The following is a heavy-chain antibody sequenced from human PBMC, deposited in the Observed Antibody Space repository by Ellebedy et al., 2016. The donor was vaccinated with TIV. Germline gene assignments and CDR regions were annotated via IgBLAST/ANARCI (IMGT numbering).Heavy chain of an antibody. CDR2: IKQDGSAK. CDR1: GITFSNYW. Sequence: GGSLRLXXAASGITFSNYWMNWVRQAPGKGLEWVANIKQDGSAKNYVDSVRGRFTISRDNAKNSLYLQLNSLRAEDTAVYYCARAPKAGTLDYWGQGTLVTVSS. V-gene: IGHV3-7*01. J-gene: IGHJ4*02. CDR3: ARAPKAGTLDY. D-gene: IGHD3/OR15-3a*01.